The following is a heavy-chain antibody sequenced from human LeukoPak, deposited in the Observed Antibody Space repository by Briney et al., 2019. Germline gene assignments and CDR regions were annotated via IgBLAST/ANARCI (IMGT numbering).Heavy chain of an antibody. CDR1: GGSISSGNYY. Sequence: KLSETLSLTCTVSGGSISSGNYYWGWIRQPPGKGLEWIGSMYYSGSTYYNPSLKTRVTISVDTSNNQFSLKLSSVTAADTAVYYCARPHYDFWSGYPSCFDSWGQGTLVTVSS. D-gene: IGHD3-3*01. CDR2: MYYSGST. V-gene: IGHV4-39*07. J-gene: IGHJ4*02. CDR3: ARPHYDFWSGYPSCFDS.